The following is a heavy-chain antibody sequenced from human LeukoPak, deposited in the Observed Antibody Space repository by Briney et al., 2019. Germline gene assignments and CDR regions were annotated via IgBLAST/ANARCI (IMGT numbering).Heavy chain of an antibody. J-gene: IGHJ6*02. CDR1: GFTFSSYG. V-gene: IGHV3-30*18. CDR2: ISYDGSNK. CDR3: AKATYYYGSGSYYTGYYYYYGMDV. Sequence: GGSLRLSCAASGFTFSSYGMHWVRQAPGKGLEWVAVISYDGSNKYYADSVKGRFTISRDNSKNTPYLQMNSLRAEDTAVYYCAKATYYYGSGSYYTGYYYYYGMDVWGQGTTVTVSS. D-gene: IGHD3-10*01.